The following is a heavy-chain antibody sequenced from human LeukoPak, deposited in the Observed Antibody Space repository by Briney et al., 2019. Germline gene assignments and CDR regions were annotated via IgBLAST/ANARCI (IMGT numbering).Heavy chain of an antibody. Sequence: ASVKVSCKASGYTFTGYYMHWVRQAPGQGLEWMGWINPNSGGTNYAQKFQGWVTMTRDTSISTAYMELGRLRSDDTAVYYCARFVDDYGDTGNAFDIWGQGTMVTVSS. CDR3: ARFVDDYGDTGNAFDI. V-gene: IGHV1-2*04. J-gene: IGHJ3*02. CDR1: GYTFTGYY. D-gene: IGHD4-17*01. CDR2: INPNSGGT.